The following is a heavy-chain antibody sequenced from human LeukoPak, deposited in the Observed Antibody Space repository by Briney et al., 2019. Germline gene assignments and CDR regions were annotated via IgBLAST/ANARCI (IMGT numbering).Heavy chain of an antibody. V-gene: IGHV4-34*01. CDR2: INHSGST. D-gene: IGHD2-2*01. Sequence: SETLSLTCAVYGGSFSGYYWSWIRQPPGKGLEWIGEINHSGSTYYNPSLKSRVTISVDTSKNQFSLKLSSVTAADTAVYYCAKIVVPAAIGYFDYWGQGTLVTVSS. CDR1: GGSFSGYY. J-gene: IGHJ4*02. CDR3: AKIVVPAAIGYFDY.